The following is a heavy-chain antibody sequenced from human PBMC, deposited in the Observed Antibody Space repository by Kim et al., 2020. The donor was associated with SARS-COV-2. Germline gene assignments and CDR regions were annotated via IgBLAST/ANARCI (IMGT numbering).Heavy chain of an antibody. J-gene: IGHJ6*02. D-gene: IGHD3-3*01. CDR2: IDSDGSST. CDR3: ARGGFFRDNWYDGVDV. Sequence: GGSLRLSCAASRFTFSKYWMHWVRQDPGKGLVWVSRIDSDGSSTSYADSVKGRFTISRDNTKNTLYLQMNSLRVEDTGVYYCARGGFFRDNWYDGVDVWGPGTTVAVSS. CDR1: RFTFSKYW. V-gene: IGHV3-74*01.